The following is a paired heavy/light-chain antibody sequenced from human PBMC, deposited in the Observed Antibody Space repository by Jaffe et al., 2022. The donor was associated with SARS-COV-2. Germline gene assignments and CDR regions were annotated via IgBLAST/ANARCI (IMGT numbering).Light chain of an antibody. V-gene: IGLV1-51*01. Sequence: QSVLTQPPSVSAAPGQRVTISCSGGSSNIGRTTLSWFQQLPGTGPKLLIYDTNKRPSGIPDRFSASKSGTSASLDITGLQTGDEGDYYCAVWDSSLDALLFGGGTKLTVL. CDR2: DTN. CDR1: SSNIGRTT. J-gene: IGLJ2*01. CDR3: AVWDSSLDALL.
Heavy chain of an antibody. D-gene: IGHD1-26*01. Sequence: QVQLQQWGPGLLKPSEILSLTCAVYGGSFSDFYWHWIRQPPGKGLEWIGEISHSGSTNYSPALRRRVTLSLDTSKMHFSMNLTSVTAADTAVYYCARMGRAGDLLTWGQGILVTVSS. CDR1: GGSFSDFY. CDR2: ISHSGST. CDR3: ARMGRAGDLLT. J-gene: IGHJ5*02. V-gene: IGHV4-34*01.